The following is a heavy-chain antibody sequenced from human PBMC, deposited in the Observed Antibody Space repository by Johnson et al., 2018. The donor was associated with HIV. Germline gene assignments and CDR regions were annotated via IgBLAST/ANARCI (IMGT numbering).Heavy chain of an antibody. V-gene: IGHV3-30*02. D-gene: IGHD1-26*01. CDR1: GFTFSSYA. Sequence: QVQLVESGGGVVQPGRSLRLSCAASGFTFSSYAMHCVRQAPGKGLEWVANIKQDGSEKYYVDSVKGRFTISRDNSKNTLYLQMNSLRAEDTALYYCAKDGHPGGSFDAFDIWGQGTMVTVSS. CDR3: AKDGHPGGSFDAFDI. CDR2: IKQDGSEK. J-gene: IGHJ3*02.